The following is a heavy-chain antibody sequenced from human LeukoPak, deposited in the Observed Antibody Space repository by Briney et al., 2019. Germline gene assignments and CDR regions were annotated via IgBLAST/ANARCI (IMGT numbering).Heavy chain of an antibody. CDR3: VRHEDYYDSRRYFDS. Sequence: SETLSLTCTVSGASISRSTDYWGWIRQPPGKGLEWIGSIYYGGRTYYNPSLESRITISVDSSKNLFSLRLNSVTAADTSVYYCVRHEDYYDSRRYFDSWGQGTLVTVSS. D-gene: IGHD3-10*01. CDR2: IYYGGRT. V-gene: IGHV4-39*01. CDR1: GASISRSTDY. J-gene: IGHJ4*02.